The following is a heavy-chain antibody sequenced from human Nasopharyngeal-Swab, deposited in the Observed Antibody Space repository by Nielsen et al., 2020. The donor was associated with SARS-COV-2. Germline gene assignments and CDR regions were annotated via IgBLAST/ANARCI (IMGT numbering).Heavy chain of an antibody. J-gene: IGHJ2*01. CDR3: ARDILEGYGDSWYFDL. CDR1: GFTFSSYS. D-gene: IGHD4-17*01. Sequence: ESLKISCAASGFTFSSYSMNWVRQAPGKGLEWVSYISSSSSTIYYADSVKGRFTTSRDNAKNSLYLQMNSLRAEDTAVYYCARDILEGYGDSWYFDLWGRGTLVTVSS. V-gene: IGHV3-48*01. CDR2: ISSSSSTI.